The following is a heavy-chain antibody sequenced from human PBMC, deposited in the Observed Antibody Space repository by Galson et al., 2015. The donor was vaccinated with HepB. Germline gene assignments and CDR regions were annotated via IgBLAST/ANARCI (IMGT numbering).Heavy chain of an antibody. CDR2: IWYDGSNK. CDR1: GFTFSSYG. CDR3: ARYYDSSGDYYGTKGDYYYYGMDV. V-gene: IGHV3-33*08. Sequence: SLRLSCAASGFTFSSYGMHWVRQAPGKGLEWVAVIWYDGSNKYYADSVKGRFTISRDNSKNTLYLQMNSLRAEDTAVYYCARYYDSSGDYYGTKGDYYYYGMDVWGQGTTVTVSS. J-gene: IGHJ6*02. D-gene: IGHD3-22*01.